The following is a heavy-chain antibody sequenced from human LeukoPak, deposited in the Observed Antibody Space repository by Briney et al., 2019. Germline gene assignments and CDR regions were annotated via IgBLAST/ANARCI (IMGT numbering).Heavy chain of an antibody. Sequence: GGSLRLSCAASGFTFSTYWKKWVRQPPGKGLEWVASIKEDGSDKYYVDSVKGRFSISRDNAKNSLYLQMNSLRTEDTAVYYCAKGGHYNFDYWGQGTLVTVSS. CDR2: IKEDGSDK. D-gene: IGHD4-11*01. J-gene: IGHJ4*02. V-gene: IGHV3-7*01. CDR3: AKGGHYNFDY. CDR1: GFTFSTYW.